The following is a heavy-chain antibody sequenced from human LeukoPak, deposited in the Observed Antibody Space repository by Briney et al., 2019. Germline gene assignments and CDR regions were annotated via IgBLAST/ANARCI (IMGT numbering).Heavy chain of an antibody. V-gene: IGHV3-20*04. CDR3: AKAPGYYGSGSYLHYYYYYYMDV. CDR2: TNRRGDIT. CDR1: GYTFGDYG. D-gene: IGHD3-10*01. Sequence: GGSLRLSCAASGYTFGDYGMSWVRQVPGKGLEWVSGTNRRGDITGYADFVKGRFTISRDNAKNSLYLQMNSLRAEDTAVYYCAKAPGYYGSGSYLHYYYYYYMDVWGKGTTVTISS. J-gene: IGHJ6*03.